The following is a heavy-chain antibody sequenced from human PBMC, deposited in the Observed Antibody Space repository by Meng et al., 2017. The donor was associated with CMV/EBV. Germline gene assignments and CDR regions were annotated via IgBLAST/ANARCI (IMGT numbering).Heavy chain of an antibody. CDR2: INHSGST. D-gene: IGHD6-13*01. Sequence: QLKEWGAGLLKPSVSLSLTGAAYGGSFSGYYWSWIRQPPGKGLEWIGEINHSGSTNYNPSLKSRVTISVDTSKNQFSLKLSSVTAADTAVYYCARGGIAAAGPFDYWGQGTLVTVSS. V-gene: IGHV4-34*01. CDR3: ARGGIAAAGPFDY. CDR1: GGSFSGYY. J-gene: IGHJ4*02.